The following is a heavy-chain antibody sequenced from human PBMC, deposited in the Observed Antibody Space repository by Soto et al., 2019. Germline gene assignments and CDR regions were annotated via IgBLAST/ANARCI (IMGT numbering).Heavy chain of an antibody. CDR1: GYTFTSYA. Sequence: ASVKVSCKASGYTFTSYAMHWVRQAPGQRLEWMGWINAGNGNTKYSQKFQGRVTITRDTSTSTAYMELSSLRSEDTAVYYCARVLRFLEWLSQDYYYYGMDVWGQGTTVTVSS. J-gene: IGHJ6*02. D-gene: IGHD3-3*01. CDR3: ARVLRFLEWLSQDYYYYGMDV. CDR2: INAGNGNT. V-gene: IGHV1-3*01.